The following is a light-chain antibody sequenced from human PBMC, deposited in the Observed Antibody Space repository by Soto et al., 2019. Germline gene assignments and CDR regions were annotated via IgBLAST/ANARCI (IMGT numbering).Light chain of an antibody. J-gene: IGKJ1*01. Sequence: EIVLTQSPGTLSLSPGERATLSCRASQSASSNLAWYQQKPGQAPRLLIYGASSRATGIPDRVSGSGSGTDFTLTISRLEPEDFAVYYCQQYGSSPTTFGQGTKVDIK. CDR2: GAS. CDR1: QSASSN. V-gene: IGKV3-20*01. CDR3: QQYGSSPTT.